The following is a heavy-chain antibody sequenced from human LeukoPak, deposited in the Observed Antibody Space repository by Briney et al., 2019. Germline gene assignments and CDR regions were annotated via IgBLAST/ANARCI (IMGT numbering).Heavy chain of an antibody. V-gene: IGHV1-18*01. Sequence: GASVKVSCKASRYTFTSYGISWVRQAPGQGLEWMGWISTYNGNTNYAQKLQGRVTMTRDTSTSTAYMELRSLRSDDTAVYYCARGGDSSGLNRFAYWGQGTLVTVSS. CDR2: ISTYNGNT. CDR1: RYTFTSYG. D-gene: IGHD3-22*01. J-gene: IGHJ4*02. CDR3: ARGGDSSGLNRFAY.